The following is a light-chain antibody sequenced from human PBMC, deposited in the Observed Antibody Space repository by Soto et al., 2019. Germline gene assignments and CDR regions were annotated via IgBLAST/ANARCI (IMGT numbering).Light chain of an antibody. Sequence: IHMTQSPSTVSASVGDSVSISCRASQDIVTYLAWYHQKPGKAPKLLIFDASTLHSGVSPRFRGSGSGSAFSLTIPNLQPDDVGVYFCQHYTLSSGPFGGGTRVET. CDR1: QDIVTY. CDR2: DAS. J-gene: IGKJ4*02. CDR3: QHYTLSSGP. V-gene: IGKV1-5*01.